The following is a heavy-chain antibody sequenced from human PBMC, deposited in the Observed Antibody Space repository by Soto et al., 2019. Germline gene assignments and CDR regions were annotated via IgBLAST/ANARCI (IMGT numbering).Heavy chain of an antibody. Sequence: QITLKESGPTLVKPTQTLTLTCTYSGFSLRTTGVGVGWIRQPPGKDLEWLGIIYWNEDKRYSPSLKNRFTLTSDISKSQVVLTMTNMDPVDTATYYCAHTWGLPFDYWGQGTLVIVSS. V-gene: IGHV2-5*01. CDR3: AHTWGLPFDY. CDR1: GFSLRTTGVG. D-gene: IGHD3-16*01. J-gene: IGHJ4*02. CDR2: IYWNEDK.